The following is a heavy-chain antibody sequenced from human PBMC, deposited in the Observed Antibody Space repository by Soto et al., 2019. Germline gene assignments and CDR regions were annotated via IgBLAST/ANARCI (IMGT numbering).Heavy chain of an antibody. CDR3: ARVGVTMVRGNHAFDI. CDR2: IYYSGST. V-gene: IGHV4-31*03. Sequence: QVQLQESGPGLVKPSQTLSLTCTVSGGSISSGGYYWSWIRQHPGKGLEWIGYIYYSGSTYYNPSLKRRVTISVDTSKNQYSLKLSSVTAADTAVYYCARVGVTMVRGNHAFDIWGQGTMVTVSS. CDR1: GGSISSGGYY. D-gene: IGHD3-10*01. J-gene: IGHJ3*02.